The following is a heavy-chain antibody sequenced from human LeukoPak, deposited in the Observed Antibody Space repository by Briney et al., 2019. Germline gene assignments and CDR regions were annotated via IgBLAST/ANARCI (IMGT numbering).Heavy chain of an antibody. J-gene: IGHJ4*02. D-gene: IGHD5-24*01. Sequence: PSETLSLTCTVSGGSISSSYYWSWIRQPPGKGLEWIGFIYYTGNTNYNPSLKSRVTISVDTSRNHFSLRLSSVTAADTAVYYCARHEEEDGYNAKTPDYWGQGTLVTVSS. CDR3: ARHEEEDGYNAKTPDY. CDR2: IYYTGNT. V-gene: IGHV4-59*08. CDR1: GGSISSSYY.